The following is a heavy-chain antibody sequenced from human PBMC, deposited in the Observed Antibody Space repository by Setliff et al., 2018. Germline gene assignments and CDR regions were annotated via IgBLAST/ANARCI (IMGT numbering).Heavy chain of an antibody. D-gene: IGHD2-21*01. CDR1: GFSLNPFR. Sequence: GGSLRLSCAASGFSLNPFRMTWIRQPPGKGLEWVSSISSTGDDIYYADPVKGRFTISRDNAKNSLYLEMNSLRAEDTAVYYCARGGGGHIVVATFDFDIWGQGTKVTVSS. CDR2: ISSTGDDI. CDR3: ARGGGGHIVVATFDFDI. J-gene: IGHJ3*02. V-gene: IGHV3-21*01.